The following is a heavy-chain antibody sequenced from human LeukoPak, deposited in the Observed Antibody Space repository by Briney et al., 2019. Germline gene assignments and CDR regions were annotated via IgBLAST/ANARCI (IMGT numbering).Heavy chain of an antibody. J-gene: IGHJ4*02. Sequence: GGSLRLSCAASGFTFSSYSMNWVRQAPGKGLEWVSSISSSSSYIYYADSVKGRFTISRDNAKNSPYLQMNSLRAEDTAVYYCARDLAAAEKAKYYFDYWGQGTLVTVSS. CDR3: ARDLAAAEKAKYYFDY. D-gene: IGHD6-13*01. V-gene: IGHV3-21*01. CDR1: GFTFSSYS. CDR2: ISSSSSYI.